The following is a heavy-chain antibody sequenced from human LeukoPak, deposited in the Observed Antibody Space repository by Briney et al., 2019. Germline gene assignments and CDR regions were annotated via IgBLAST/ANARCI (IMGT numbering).Heavy chain of an antibody. CDR1: GFTFSSYS. CDR3: ARHDYYGSGSYYRGAPVDY. V-gene: IGHV3-21*01. Sequence: PGGSLRLSCVASGFTFSSYSMNWVRQAPGKGLEWVTSISSSSSYIYYADSVKGRFTISRDNAKNSLYLQMNSLRAEDTAVYYCARHDYYGSGSYYRGAPVDYWGQGTLVTVSS. CDR2: ISSSSSYI. J-gene: IGHJ4*02. D-gene: IGHD3-10*01.